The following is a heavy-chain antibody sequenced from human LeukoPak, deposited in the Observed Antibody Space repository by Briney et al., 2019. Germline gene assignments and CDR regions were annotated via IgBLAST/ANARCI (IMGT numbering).Heavy chain of an antibody. D-gene: IGHD3-22*01. CDR1: GSSINNNF. V-gene: IGHV4-59*08. CDR2: IYSTGSA. Sequence: SQTLSLTCTVSGSSINNNFWTWIRQPPRKGLEWIGHIYSTGSANYNPSLKSRVLISGDTSKNQISLKLTSVTAADTAVYFCARHRDYYDTWGHGTLVTVSS. CDR3: ARHRDYYDT. J-gene: IGHJ4*01.